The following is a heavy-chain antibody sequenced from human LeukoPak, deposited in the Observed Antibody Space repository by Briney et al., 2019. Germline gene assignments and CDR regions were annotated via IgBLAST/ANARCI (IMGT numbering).Heavy chain of an antibody. V-gene: IGHV4-4*07. CDR1: GGSISSYY. D-gene: IGHD2-8*01. J-gene: IGHJ4*02. CDR2: IYTSGST. CDR3: ARAIRGVFYGALDFDY. Sequence: SETLSLTCTVSGGSISSYYWSWIRQPAGKGLEWIGRIYTSGSTNYNPSLKSRVTISVDTSKNQFSLKLSSVTAADTAVYYCARAIRGVFYGALDFDYWGQGTLVTVSS.